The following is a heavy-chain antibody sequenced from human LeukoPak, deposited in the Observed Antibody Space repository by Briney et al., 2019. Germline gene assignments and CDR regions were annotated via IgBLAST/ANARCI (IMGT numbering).Heavy chain of an antibody. CDR3: ARDGGYSSGWIGYFQH. V-gene: IGHV1-8*01. CDR2: MNPNSGNT. CDR1: GYTFTSYD. J-gene: IGHJ1*01. D-gene: IGHD6-19*01. Sequence: ASVKVSCKASGYTFTSYDINWVRQATGQGREWMGWMNPNSGNTGYAQKFQGRVTMTRNTSISTAYMELRSLRSDDTAVYYCARDGGYSSGWIGYFQHWGQGTLVTVSS.